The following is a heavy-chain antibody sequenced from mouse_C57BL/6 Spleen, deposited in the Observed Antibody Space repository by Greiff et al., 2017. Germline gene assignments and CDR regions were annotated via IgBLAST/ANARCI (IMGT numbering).Heavy chain of an antibody. J-gene: IGHJ2*01. D-gene: IGHD4-1*01. CDR1: GFTFTDYY. V-gene: IGHV7-3*01. CDR2: IRNKANGYTT. Sequence: EVKLMESGGGLVQPGGSLSLSCAASGFTFTDYYMSWVRQPPGKALEWLGFIRNKANGYTTEYSASVKGRFTISRDNSQSILYLQMNALRAEDSATYYCARYLTGTGFDYWGQGTTLTVSS. CDR3: ARYLTGTGFDY.